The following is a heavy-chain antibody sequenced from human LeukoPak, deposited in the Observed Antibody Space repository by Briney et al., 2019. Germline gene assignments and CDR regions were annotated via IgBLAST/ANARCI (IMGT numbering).Heavy chain of an antibody. V-gene: IGHV3-53*01. CDR2: IYSGGST. D-gene: IGHD3-16*01. Sequence: GGSLRLSCAASGFTFSSYAMSWVRQAPGKGLEWVSVIYSGGSTYYADSVKGRFTISRDNSKNTLYLQMNSLRAEDTAVYYCARGGFVAYWGQGTLVTVSS. CDR3: ARGGFVAY. J-gene: IGHJ4*02. CDR1: GFTFSSYA.